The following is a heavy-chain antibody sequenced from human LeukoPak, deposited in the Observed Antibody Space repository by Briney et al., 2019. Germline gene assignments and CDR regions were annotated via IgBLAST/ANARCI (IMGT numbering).Heavy chain of an antibody. J-gene: IGHJ4*02. CDR1: GFTFSSYW. Sequence: GGSLRLSCAASGFTFSSYWMHWVRQAPGKGLVWVSRISTDGSSTSYADSVKGRFTISRDNAKYTLYLQMNGVRAEDTAVYYCARGRSSSSWYFFDYWGQGSLVTVSS. CDR3: ARGRSSSSWYFFDY. D-gene: IGHD6-13*01. V-gene: IGHV3-74*01. CDR2: ISTDGSST.